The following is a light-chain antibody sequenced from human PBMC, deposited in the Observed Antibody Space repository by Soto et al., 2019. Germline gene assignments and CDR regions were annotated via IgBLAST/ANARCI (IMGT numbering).Light chain of an antibody. Sequence: QSALTQPASVSGSPGQSVTISCTGTSSDIGDYDYVSWYQQHPGKAPKLLIFDATNRPSGVSNRFSASKSGNTASLAISGLQAEDEADYYCASYASGATVAFGGGTKVTVL. J-gene: IGLJ2*01. V-gene: IGLV2-14*03. CDR3: ASYASGATVA. CDR1: SSDIGDYDY. CDR2: DAT.